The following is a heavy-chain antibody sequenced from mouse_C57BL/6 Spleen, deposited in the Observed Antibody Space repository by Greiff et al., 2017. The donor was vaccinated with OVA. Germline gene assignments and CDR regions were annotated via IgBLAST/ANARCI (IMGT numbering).Heavy chain of an antibody. V-gene: IGHV1-7*01. CDR3: ARSRVTTVVYFDY. D-gene: IGHD1-1*01. CDR1: GYTFTSYW. Sequence: QVQLQQSGAELAKPGASVKLSCKASGYTFTSYWMHWVKQRPGQGLEWIGYINPSSGYTKYNQKFKDKATLTADKSSSTADMQLSSLTYEDSAVYYCARSRVTTVVYFDYWGQGTTLTVSS. CDR2: INPSSGYT. J-gene: IGHJ2*01.